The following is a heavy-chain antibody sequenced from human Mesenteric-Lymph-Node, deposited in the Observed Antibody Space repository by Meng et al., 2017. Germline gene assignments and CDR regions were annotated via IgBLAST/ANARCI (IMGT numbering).Heavy chain of an antibody. J-gene: IGHJ6*02. D-gene: IGHD3-16*01. Sequence: GESLKISCAASGFTFSSHWMSWVRQAPGKGLEWVANINEDGYDTIYVDSVRGRFAISRDNAKNSVNLQMNSLRAEDTAVYYCARDAVRYYNWDYYYYGMDVWGQGTTVTVSS. CDR1: GFTFSSHW. CDR2: INEDGYDT. V-gene: IGHV3-7*01. CDR3: ARDAVRYYNWDYYYYGMDV.